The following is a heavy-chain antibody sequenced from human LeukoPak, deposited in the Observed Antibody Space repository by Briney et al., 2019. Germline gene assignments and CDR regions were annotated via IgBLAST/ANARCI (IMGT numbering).Heavy chain of an antibody. CDR3: ARDLKQGYSYGYFDY. V-gene: IGHV4-30-4*01. J-gene: IGHJ4*02. D-gene: IGHD5-18*01. CDR2: IYYSGST. CDR1: GGSISSGDYY. Sequence: SQTLSLTCTVSGGSISSGDYYWSWIRQPPGKGLEWIGYIYYSGSTYYNPSLKSRVTVSVDTSKNQFSLKLSSVTATDTAVYYCARDLKQGYSYGYFDYWGQGTLVTASS.